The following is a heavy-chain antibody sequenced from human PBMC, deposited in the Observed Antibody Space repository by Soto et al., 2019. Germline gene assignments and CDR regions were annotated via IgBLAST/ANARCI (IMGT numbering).Heavy chain of an antibody. D-gene: IGHD1-26*01. J-gene: IGHJ4*01. CDR3: ARHTSGSYHGPLGY. CDR2: IYPSDSDT. V-gene: IGHV5-51*01. CDR1: GYSFSTYW. Sequence: LGESLKISCRGSGYSFSTYWIAWGRQMPGKGLEWMGIIYPSDSDTRYSPSFQGQVTISADKSINTAYLQWNSLRASDTAMYYCARHTSGSYHGPLGYWGHGTLATV.